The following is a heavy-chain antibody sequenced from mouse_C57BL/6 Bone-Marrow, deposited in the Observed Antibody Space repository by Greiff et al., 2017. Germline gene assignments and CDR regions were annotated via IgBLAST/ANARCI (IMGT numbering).Heavy chain of an antibody. CDR1: GYTFTSYW. CDR2: IDPSDSYT. D-gene: IGHD2-2*01. Sequence: QVQLQQPGAELVMPGASVKLSCKASGYTFTSYWMHWVKQRPGQGLEWIGEIDPSDSYTNYNQKFKGKSTLTVDKSSSTAYMQLSSLTAEDSAVYYCAGIGYDWGQGTLVTVSA. J-gene: IGHJ3*01. V-gene: IGHV1-69*01. CDR3: AGIGYD.